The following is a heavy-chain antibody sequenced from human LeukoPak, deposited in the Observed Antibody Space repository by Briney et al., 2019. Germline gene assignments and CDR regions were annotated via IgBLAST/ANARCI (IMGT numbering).Heavy chain of an antibody. J-gene: IGHJ4*02. CDR3: ARDEGSGWYGY. CDR2: IHTSGST. D-gene: IGHD6-19*01. Sequence: PSETLSLTCTVSGGSISNYYWSWIRQPAGKGLEWIGRIHTSGSTNYNPSLKSRVTLSVDTSKNLFSLRLSSVTAADTAVYYCARDEGSGWYGYWGQGALVTVSS. V-gene: IGHV4-4*07. CDR1: GGSISNYY.